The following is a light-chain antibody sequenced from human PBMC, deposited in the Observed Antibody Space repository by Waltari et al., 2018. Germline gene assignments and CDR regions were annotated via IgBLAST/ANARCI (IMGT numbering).Light chain of an antibody. CDR2: DKN. CDR3: HSRDASGVGGA. Sequence: TQDPAVSVAMGQTVRITCQGDSLRSYYASWYQQRPGQAPILVMYDKNSLPSGVLERFFGSSSDNTAYLTITGAQAEDEAYDYCHSRDASGVGGAFGGGTKVTVL. CDR1: SLRSYY. V-gene: IGLV3-19*01. J-gene: IGLJ2*01.